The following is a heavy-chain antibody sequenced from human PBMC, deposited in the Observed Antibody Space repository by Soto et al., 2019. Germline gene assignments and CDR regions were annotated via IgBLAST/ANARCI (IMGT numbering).Heavy chain of an antibody. CDR2: IVVGSGNT. V-gene: IGHV1-58*01. J-gene: IGHJ6*02. CDR3: AADKLGYCSSTSCFGYYYGMDV. Sequence: SVKVSCKASGFTFTSSAVQWVRQARGQRLEWIGWIVVGSGNTNYAQKFQERVTITRDMSTSTAYMELSSLRSEDTAVYYCAADKLGYCSSTSCFGYYYGMDVWGQGTTVTVSS. D-gene: IGHD2-2*01. CDR1: GFTFTSSA.